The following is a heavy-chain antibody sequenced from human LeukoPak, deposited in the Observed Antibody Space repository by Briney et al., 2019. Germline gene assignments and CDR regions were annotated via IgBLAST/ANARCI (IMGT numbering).Heavy chain of an antibody. V-gene: IGHV5-51*01. CDR3: ARLFDYGDYVGPADY. Sequence: GESLKISCKGPGYSFNSHWFGWVRQLPGKGLEGMGIIYPGDSDTRYSLPFQGQVTISADKSISTAYLQWSSLKASDTAMYYCARLFDYGDYVGPADYWGQGTLVTVSS. J-gene: IGHJ4*02. CDR1: GYSFNSHW. D-gene: IGHD4-17*01. CDR2: IYPGDSDT.